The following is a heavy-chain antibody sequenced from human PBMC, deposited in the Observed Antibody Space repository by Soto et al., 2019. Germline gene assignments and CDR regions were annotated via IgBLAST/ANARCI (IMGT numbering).Heavy chain of an antibody. D-gene: IGHD3-9*01. V-gene: IGHV4-59*01. J-gene: IGHJ4*02. CDR1: GGSISSYY. CDR2: IYYSGST. Sequence: SETLSLTCTVSGGSISSYYWSWIRQPPGKGLEWIGYIYYSGSTNYNPSLKSRVTISVDTSKNQFSLKLSSVTAADTAVYYCAREDILTGYYLFDYWGQGTLVTVSS. CDR3: AREDILTGYYLFDY.